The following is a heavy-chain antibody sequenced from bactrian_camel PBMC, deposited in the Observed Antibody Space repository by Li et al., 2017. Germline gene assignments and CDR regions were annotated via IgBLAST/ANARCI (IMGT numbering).Heavy chain of an antibody. D-gene: IGHD5*01. CDR3: AAGQGVGWCLDVIRTGAEPDFDY. J-gene: IGHJ6*01. CDR1: GSIYGTLC. CDR2: ISPASGRR. V-gene: IGHV3S40*01. Sequence: VQLVESGGGSVQAGGSLRLSCASSGSIYGTLCMGWVRQAPGKEREGVAAISPASGRRYYGDSVKGRFTISQDDAKNTVYLQMNSLKPEDTAMYYCAAGQGVGWCLDVIRTGAEPDFDYWGQGTQVTVS.